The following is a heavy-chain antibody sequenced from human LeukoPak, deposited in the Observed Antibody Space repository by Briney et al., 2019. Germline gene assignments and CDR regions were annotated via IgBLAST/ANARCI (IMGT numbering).Heavy chain of an antibody. CDR1: GFTFSSYW. CDR3: ARGDYYDSSGYYCMPY. D-gene: IGHD3-22*01. Sequence: GGSLRLSCAASGFTFSSYWMHWVRQAPGKGLVWVSRINSDGSSTSYADSVKGRFTISRDNAKNTLYLQMNSLRAEDTAVYYCARGDYYDSSGYYCMPYWGQGTLVTVPS. V-gene: IGHV3-74*01. J-gene: IGHJ4*02. CDR2: INSDGSST.